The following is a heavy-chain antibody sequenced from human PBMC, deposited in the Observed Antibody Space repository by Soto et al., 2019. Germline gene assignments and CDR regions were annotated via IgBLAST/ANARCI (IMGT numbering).Heavy chain of an antibody. Sequence: QVQLEQSGAEVKKPGASVKVSCKASGYIFTAYSMHWVRRAPGQGLQWMGVVNPSGGSTNYAQKFQGRITLNRDKFKNTIYMDLSSLTSEDPAVYYCAREENCSDGICYSEYFQRWGQGTLVTVSS. V-gene: IGHV1-46*01. CDR3: AREENCSDGICYSEYFQR. CDR2: VNPSGGST. J-gene: IGHJ1*01. D-gene: IGHD2-15*01. CDR1: GYIFTAYS.